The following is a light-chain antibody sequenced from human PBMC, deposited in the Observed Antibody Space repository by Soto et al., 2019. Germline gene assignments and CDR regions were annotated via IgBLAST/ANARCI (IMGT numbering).Light chain of an antibody. CDR2: RTS. CDR3: QQYNNWPRAT. V-gene: IGKV3-15*01. CDR1: QSISSN. J-gene: IGKJ4*01. Sequence: ETVMTQSPATLSVSPGERATLSCRASQSISSNLASYQQKPGQAPRLLMFRTSTRATGVPARFSGSGSGTEFNITISSLQSEDFAVYYCQQYNNWPRATFGGGTKVDIK.